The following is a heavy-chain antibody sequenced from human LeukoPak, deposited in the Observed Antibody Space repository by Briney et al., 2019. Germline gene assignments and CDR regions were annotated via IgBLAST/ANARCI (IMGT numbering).Heavy chain of an antibody. V-gene: IGHV3-21*01. D-gene: IGHD2-2*01. CDR2: ISTSSNYR. CDR3: APHCSSASCPDY. CDR1: GFTFSSYE. Sequence: GGSLRLSCAASGFTFSSYEMNWVRQAPGKGLEWVSSISTSSNYRYYADSVKGRFTTSRDNAKKLLYLQMNSLRTEDTSVYYCAPHCSSASCPDYWGQGTLVTVSS. J-gene: IGHJ4*02.